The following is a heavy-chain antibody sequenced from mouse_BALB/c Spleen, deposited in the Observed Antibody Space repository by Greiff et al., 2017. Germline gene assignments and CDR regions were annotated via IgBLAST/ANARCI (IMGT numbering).Heavy chain of an antibody. CDR3: ARGLLRLRDYAMDY. J-gene: IGHJ4*01. Sequence: EVKLVESGGGLVQPGGSRKLSCAASGFTFSSFGMHWVRQAPEKGLEWVAYISSGSSTIYYADTVKGRFTISRDTPKNTLFLQMTSLRSEDTAMYYCARGLLRLRDYAMDYWGQGTSVTVSS. CDR2: ISSGSSTI. D-gene: IGHD1-2*01. CDR1: GFTFSSFG. V-gene: IGHV5-17*02.